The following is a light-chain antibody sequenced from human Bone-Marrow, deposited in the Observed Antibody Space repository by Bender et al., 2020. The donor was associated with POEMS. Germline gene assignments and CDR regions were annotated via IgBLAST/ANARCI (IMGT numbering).Light chain of an antibody. CDR3: ASWDDSLNGRL. CDR1: SSNIGSNT. V-gene: IGLV1-44*01. CDR2: SNN. J-gene: IGLJ3*02. Sequence: QSVLTQPPSASGTPGQRVTISCSGSSSNIGSNTVHWYQQFPGTAPKLLIYSNNLRPSGVPDRFSGSKSGTSASLAISGLQSEDEADYYCASWDDSLNGRLFGGGTKLTVL.